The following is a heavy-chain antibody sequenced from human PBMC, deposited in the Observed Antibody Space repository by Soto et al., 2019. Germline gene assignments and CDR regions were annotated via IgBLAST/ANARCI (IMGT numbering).Heavy chain of an antibody. CDR3: AKVVGLDLQRDFYFDQ. CDR2: VSGGGDIT. CDR1: RFTLSIYA. J-gene: IGHJ4*02. V-gene: IGHV3-23*01. Sequence: EVQLLESGGGLVQPGGSLRLSCAASRFTLSIYAMSWVRQAPGKGLEWVSGVSGGGDITYYADSVKGRFTXSRXXSKXXXXXXXXXXXXDDTAVYYCAKVVGLDLQRDFYFDQWGQGTLXTVSS. D-gene: IGHD1-7*01.